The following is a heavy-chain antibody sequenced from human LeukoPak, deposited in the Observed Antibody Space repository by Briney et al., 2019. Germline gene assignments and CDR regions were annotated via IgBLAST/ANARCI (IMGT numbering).Heavy chain of an antibody. Sequence: ASVKVSCKASGYTFTSYYMHWVRQAPGQGLEWMGIINPSGGSTSYAQKFQGRVTMTRDTSISTAYMELSRLRSDDTAVYYCARDGQYYDFWSGYPEVPPYGMDVWGQGTTVTVSS. J-gene: IGHJ6*02. CDR1: GYTFTSYY. V-gene: IGHV1-46*01. CDR3: ARDGQYYDFWSGYPEVPPYGMDV. CDR2: INPSGGST. D-gene: IGHD3-3*01.